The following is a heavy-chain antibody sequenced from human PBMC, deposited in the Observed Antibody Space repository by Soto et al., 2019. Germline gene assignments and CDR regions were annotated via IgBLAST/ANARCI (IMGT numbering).Heavy chain of an antibody. CDR2: ISSASTSI. V-gene: IGHV3-21*01. Sequence: EVQLVESGGGLVKPGGSLRLSCAASGFTFSSYSMNWVRQAPGKGLEWVSSISSASTSIYYADSVKGRFTISRDNAKKSLYLQMNSLGAEDTAVYYCARARGSATGYDDYWGQGTLVTVSS. CDR1: GFTFSSYS. D-gene: IGHD2-15*01. CDR3: ARARGSATGYDDY. J-gene: IGHJ4*02.